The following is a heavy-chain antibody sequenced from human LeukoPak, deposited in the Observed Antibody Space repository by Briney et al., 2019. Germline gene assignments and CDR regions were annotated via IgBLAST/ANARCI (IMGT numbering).Heavy chain of an antibody. Sequence: PGRSLSLSCAASGFTFSSYGLHWVRQAPGQGLEWVAVISYDGSNKYYADSVKGRFTISRDNSKNTLYLQMNSLRAEDTAVYYCLYSTSSGDYWGAGTPGTVSS. CDR1: GFTFSSYG. J-gene: IGHJ4*02. CDR3: LYSTSSGDY. D-gene: IGHD6-13*01. CDR2: ISYDGSNK. V-gene: IGHV3-30*03.